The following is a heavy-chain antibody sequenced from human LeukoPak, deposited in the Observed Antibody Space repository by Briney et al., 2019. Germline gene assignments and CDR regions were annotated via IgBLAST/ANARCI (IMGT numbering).Heavy chain of an antibody. CDR2: IYHSGST. J-gene: IGHJ5*02. CDR1: GGSISSSNW. V-gene: IGHV4-4*02. D-gene: IGHD1-14*01. Sequence: NPSETLSLTCAVSGGSISSSNWWSWVRQPPGKGLEWIGEIYHSGSTNYNPSLKSRVTISVDKSKNQFSLKLSSVTAADTAVYYCARAGSPINWFDPWGQGTLVTVSS. CDR3: ARAGSPINWFDP.